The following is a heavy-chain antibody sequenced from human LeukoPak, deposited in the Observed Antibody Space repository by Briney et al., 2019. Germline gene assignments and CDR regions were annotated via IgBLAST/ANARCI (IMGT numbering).Heavy chain of an antibody. J-gene: IGHJ4*02. V-gene: IGHV3-74*01. CDR3: ANTAYNYEFDY. CDR2: INRDGSGI. Sequence: GGSLRLSCAASGFTFSTYWMHWVRQAPGKGLVWISRINRDGSGITYADSVKGRFTISRDNAKSILYLQMNSLRAEDTAVYYCANTAYNYEFDYLGQGTLVTVSS. D-gene: IGHD5-18*01. CDR1: GFTFSTYW.